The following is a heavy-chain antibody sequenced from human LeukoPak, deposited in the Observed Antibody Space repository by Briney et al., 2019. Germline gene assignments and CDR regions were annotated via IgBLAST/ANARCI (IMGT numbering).Heavy chain of an antibody. CDR3: ARGPYSGSSSSRAFDI. CDR2: IYHSGST. D-gene: IGHD6-6*01. Sequence: SQTLSLTCTVSGGSISSGGYYWSWIRQPPGKGLEWIGYIYHSGSTYYNPSLKSRVTISVDRSKNQFSLKLSSVTAADTAVYYCARGPYSGSSSSRAFDIWGQGTMVTVSS. J-gene: IGHJ3*02. V-gene: IGHV4-30-2*01. CDR1: GGSISSGGYY.